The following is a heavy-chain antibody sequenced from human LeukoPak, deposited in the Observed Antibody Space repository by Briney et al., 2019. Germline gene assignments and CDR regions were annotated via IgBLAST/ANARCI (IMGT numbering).Heavy chain of an antibody. Sequence: GGSLRLSCAASGFTFSSYEMNWVRQAPGKGLEWVSYISSSGSTIYYADSVKGRFTISRDNAKNSLYLQMNSLRAEDTAVYYCARDGSDTKRSFDPWGQGTLVTVSS. J-gene: IGHJ5*02. V-gene: IGHV3-48*03. CDR1: GFTFSSYE. CDR2: ISSSGSTI. CDR3: ARDGSDTKRSFDP. D-gene: IGHD2-2*01.